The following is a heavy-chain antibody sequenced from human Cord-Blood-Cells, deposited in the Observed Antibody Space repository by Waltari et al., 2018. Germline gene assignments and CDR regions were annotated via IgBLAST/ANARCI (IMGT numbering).Heavy chain of an antibody. CDR2: IIPIFGTA. CDR1: GGTFSSYA. Sequence: QVQLVQSGAEVKKPGSAVKVSCKASGGTFSSYAISWVRRAPGPGLEWMGGIIPIFGTANYAQKFQGRVTITADESTSTAYMELSSLRSEDTAVYYCARESDYYDSSGYYYAFDIWGQGTMVTVSS. J-gene: IGHJ3*02. V-gene: IGHV1-69*01. D-gene: IGHD3-22*01. CDR3: ARESDYYDSSGYYYAFDI.